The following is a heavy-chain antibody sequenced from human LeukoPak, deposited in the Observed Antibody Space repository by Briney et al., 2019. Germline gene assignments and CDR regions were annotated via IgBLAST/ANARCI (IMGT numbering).Heavy chain of an antibody. Sequence: GGSLRLFCAVSGLTFSSYNMIWVRQAPGKGLEWVSSISSSSSYIYYADSVKGRFTISRDNAKNSLYLQMNSLRAEDTAVYYCARDSGAYYDFWSGYYTSEDFDIWGQGTMVTVSS. CDR1: GLTFSSYN. D-gene: IGHD3-3*01. V-gene: IGHV3-21*01. J-gene: IGHJ3*02. CDR3: ARDSGAYYDFWSGYYTSEDFDI. CDR2: ISSSSSYI.